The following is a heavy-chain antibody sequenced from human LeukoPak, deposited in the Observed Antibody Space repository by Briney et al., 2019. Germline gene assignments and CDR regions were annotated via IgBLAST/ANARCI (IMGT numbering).Heavy chain of an antibody. J-gene: IGHJ4*02. D-gene: IGHD6-19*01. CDR3: ARGNGWHDY. CDR1: GTSITSGYY. CDR2: IYHSPST. Sequence: SETLSLTCTVSGTSITSGYYWGWIRQPPGKGLEWIGTIYHSPSTYYNPSLNSRVTISIDTSRNQFSLNLISVTAADTAVYYCARGNGWHDYWGQGTLVTVSS. V-gene: IGHV4-38-2*02.